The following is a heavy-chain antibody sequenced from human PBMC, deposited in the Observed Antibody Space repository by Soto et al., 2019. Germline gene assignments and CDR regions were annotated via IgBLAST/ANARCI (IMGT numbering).Heavy chain of an antibody. Sequence: EVQLVESGGGLVQPGGSLKLSCVASGLTFSASAMHWVRQASGKGLEWVGRIRNKADKYATVYAAPVQGRFTISRDDSKSMAYLQMNSLKTEDTAVYYCCRHDARWGSCDYRGQGTLVTVSS. V-gene: IGHV3-73*02. J-gene: IGHJ4*02. CDR2: IRNKADKYAT. CDR1: GLTFSASA. D-gene: IGHD2-21*01. CDR3: CRHDARWGSCDY.